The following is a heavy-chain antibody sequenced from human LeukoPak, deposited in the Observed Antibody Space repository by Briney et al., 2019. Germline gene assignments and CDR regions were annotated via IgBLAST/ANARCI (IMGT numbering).Heavy chain of an antibody. CDR2: IYYSGST. Sequence: PSETLSPTCTVSGGSIGSNNYYWDWLRQPPGKGLEWLGCIYYSGSTYYNPSLKSRVTISVDTSKNQFSLKLSSVTAADTAVYYCANRMDTAMVRGYRGADYWGQGTLVTVSS. CDR3: ANRMDTAMVRGYRGADY. D-gene: IGHD5-18*01. J-gene: IGHJ4*02. V-gene: IGHV4-39*01. CDR1: GGSIGSNNYY.